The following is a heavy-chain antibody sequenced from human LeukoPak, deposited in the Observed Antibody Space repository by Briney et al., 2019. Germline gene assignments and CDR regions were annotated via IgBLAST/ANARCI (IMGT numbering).Heavy chain of an antibody. CDR1: GFTFDDYA. CDR2: ISWNSGSI. CDR3: AKGGSGYYYVGAFDI. Sequence: GGSLRLSCAASGFTFDDYAMHWVRQAPGKGLEWVSGISWNSGSIGYADSVKGRFTISRDNAKNSLYLQMNSLRPEDMALYYCAKGGSGYYYVGAFDIWGQGTMVTVSS. D-gene: IGHD3-22*01. J-gene: IGHJ3*02. V-gene: IGHV3-9*03.